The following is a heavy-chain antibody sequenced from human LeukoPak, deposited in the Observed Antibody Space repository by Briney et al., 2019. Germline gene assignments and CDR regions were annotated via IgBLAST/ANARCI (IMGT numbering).Heavy chain of an antibody. CDR1: GFTLSSYW. V-gene: IGHV3-74*01. Sequence: GGSLRLSCAASGFTLSSYWMHWVRQAPGKGLVWVSDINTDGSTTSYTDSVRGRFTISRDNAKNTLYLQMNSLRAEDTAVYYCTRGSLEDWGRGTLVTVSS. CDR2: INTDGSTT. CDR3: TRGSLED. J-gene: IGHJ4*02.